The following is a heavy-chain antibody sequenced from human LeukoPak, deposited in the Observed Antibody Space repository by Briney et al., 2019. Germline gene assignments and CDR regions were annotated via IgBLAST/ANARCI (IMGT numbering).Heavy chain of an antibody. CDR3: ARSHPPSSSSWGLGAFDI. V-gene: IGHV3-53*01. J-gene: IGHJ3*02. CDR1: GFTFISYA. Sequence: GGSLRLSCAASGFTFISYAMSWVRQSPGKGLEWVSVIYSGGSTYYADSVKGRFTISRDNSKNTLYLQMNSLRAEDTAVYYCARSHPPSSSSWGLGAFDIWGQGTMVTVSS. D-gene: IGHD6-13*01. CDR2: IYSGGST.